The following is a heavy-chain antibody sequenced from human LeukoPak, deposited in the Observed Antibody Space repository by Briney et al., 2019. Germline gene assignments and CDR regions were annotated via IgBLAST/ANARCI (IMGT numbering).Heavy chain of an antibody. CDR2: INHSGST. V-gene: IGHV4-34*01. CDR3: ARGLFDIVVVPAAPYFDY. Sequence: SETLSLTCAVYGGSFSGYYWSWIRQPPGKGLEWVGEINHSGSTNYNPSLKRRVTISVDTSKNQFSLKLSSVTAADTAVYYCARGLFDIVVVPAAPYFDYWGQGTLVTVSS. J-gene: IGHJ4*02. D-gene: IGHD2-2*01. CDR1: GGSFSGYY.